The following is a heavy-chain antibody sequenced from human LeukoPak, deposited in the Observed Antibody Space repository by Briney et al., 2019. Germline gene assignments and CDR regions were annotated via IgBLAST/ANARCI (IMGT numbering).Heavy chain of an antibody. CDR2: ISGTGVSI. D-gene: IGHD6-19*01. Sequence: GGSLRPSCAASGFTFSTYAMNWVRQAPGRGLEWVSSISGTGVSISYADSVKGRFTISRDNSENTLSLQMNSLRAEDTAVYFCAKDYSTGLYFNYWGQGTLVTVSS. J-gene: IGHJ4*02. CDR1: GFTFSTYA. V-gene: IGHV3-23*01. CDR3: AKDYSTGLYFNY.